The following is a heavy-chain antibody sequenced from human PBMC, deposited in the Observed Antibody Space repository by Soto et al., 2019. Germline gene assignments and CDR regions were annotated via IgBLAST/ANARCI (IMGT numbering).Heavy chain of an antibody. CDR2: IYYSGST. Sequence: KTSETLSLTCTVSGGSISSSSYYWGWIRQPPGKGLEWIGSIYYSGSTYYNPSLKSRVTISVDTSKNQFSLKLSSVTAADTAVYYCVSFPYDSSGYYESQAYYYYGMDVWGQGTTVTVSS. CDR3: VSFPYDSSGYYESQAYYYYGMDV. D-gene: IGHD3-22*01. V-gene: IGHV4-39*01. CDR1: GGSISSSSYY. J-gene: IGHJ6*02.